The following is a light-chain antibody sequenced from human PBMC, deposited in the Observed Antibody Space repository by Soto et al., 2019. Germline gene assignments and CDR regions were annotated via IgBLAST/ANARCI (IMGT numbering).Light chain of an antibody. Sequence: EIVMTQSPATLSVSPGEGATLSCRASESVSSHLAWYQQKPGQAPRLLIHGASIRATGIPARFSGSGSGTELTLTISSLEPEDFVVYYCQQYDRWWTFGQGTKVDIK. CDR3: QQYDRWWT. CDR2: GAS. V-gene: IGKV3-15*01. CDR1: ESVSSH. J-gene: IGKJ1*01.